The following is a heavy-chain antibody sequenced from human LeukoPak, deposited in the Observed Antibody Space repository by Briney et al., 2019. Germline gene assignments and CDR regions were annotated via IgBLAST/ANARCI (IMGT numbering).Heavy chain of an antibody. CDR3: ARAAYYGSGSAWFDP. J-gene: IGHJ5*02. D-gene: IGHD3-10*01. CDR1: GYTFTGYY. V-gene: IGHV1-2*02. CDR2: INPNSGGT. Sequence: ASVKVSCKASGYTFTGYYMHWVRQAPGQGLEWMGWINPNSGGTNHAQKFQGRVTMTRDTSISTAYMKLSRLRSDDTAVYYCARAAYYGSGSAWFDPWGQGTLVTVSS.